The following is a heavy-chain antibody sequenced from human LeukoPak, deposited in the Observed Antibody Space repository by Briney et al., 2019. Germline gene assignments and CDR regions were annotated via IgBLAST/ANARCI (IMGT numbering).Heavy chain of an antibody. CDR1: VYTFRGYW. CDR3: ARDGDWVGGTIDY. V-gene: IGHV3-74*01. Sequence: GGSLRLSCSVSVYTFRGYWVQWVRRARGKGLVWVSCIKSYWTDTTYADSVKGRFTISRDNAKKTLYLQMTSLRAEDTAVYYCARDGDWVGGTIDYWGQGTLVTVSS. D-gene: IGHD1-26*01. J-gene: IGHJ4*02. CDR2: IKSYWTDT.